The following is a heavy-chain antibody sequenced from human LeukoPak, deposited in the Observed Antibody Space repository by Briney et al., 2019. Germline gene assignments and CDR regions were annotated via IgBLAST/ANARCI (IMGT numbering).Heavy chain of an antibody. CDR1: GGSFSGYY. CDR2: INHSGST. Sequence: SETLSLTCAVYGGSFSGYYWSWIRQPPGKGLEWIGEINHSGSTNYNPSLKSRVTISVDTSKNQFSLKLSSVTAVDTAVYYCARGGAAAGTRWAFDIWGQGTMVTVSS. J-gene: IGHJ3*02. CDR3: ARGGAAAGTRWAFDI. D-gene: IGHD6-13*01. V-gene: IGHV4-34*01.